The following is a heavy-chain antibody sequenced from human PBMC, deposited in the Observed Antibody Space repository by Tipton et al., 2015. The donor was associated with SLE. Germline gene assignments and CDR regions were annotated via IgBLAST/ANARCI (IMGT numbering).Heavy chain of an antibody. CDR3: ARGPLRVSIAADLDY. CDR2: INHSGST. D-gene: IGHD6-13*01. Sequence: TLSLTCAVYGGSLSGYYWTWIRQPPGKGLEWIGEINHSGSTNYNPSLKSRVTISVDTSKNQFSLKLSSVTAADTSVYYCARGPLRVSIAADLDYWGQGTLVTVSS. V-gene: IGHV4-34*01. J-gene: IGHJ4*02. CDR1: GGSLSGYY.